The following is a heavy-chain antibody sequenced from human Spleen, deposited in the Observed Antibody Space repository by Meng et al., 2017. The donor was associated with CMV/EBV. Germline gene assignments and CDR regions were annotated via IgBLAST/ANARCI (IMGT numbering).Heavy chain of an antibody. J-gene: IGHJ3*02. Sequence: SETLSLTCTVHDGSFSVYYWSWIRQPPGKGLEWIGEINHSGSTNYNPSLKSRVTMSVDTSKNQLSLKLSSVTAADTAVYYCARESLYCSSTSCQGDAFDIWGQGTMVTVSS. CDR2: INHSGST. D-gene: IGHD2-2*01. CDR1: DGSFSVYY. V-gene: IGHV4-34*01. CDR3: ARESLYCSSTSCQGDAFDI.